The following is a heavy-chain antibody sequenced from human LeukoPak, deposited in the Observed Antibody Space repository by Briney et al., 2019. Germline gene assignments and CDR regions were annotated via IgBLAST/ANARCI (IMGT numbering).Heavy chain of an antibody. Sequence: PGGSLRLSCAASGFTFSSYSMNWVRQAPGKGLEWVSSISSSSSYIYYADSVKGRFTISRDNAKNSLYLQMNSLRAEDTAVYYCARAVSSGWYFDYWGQGTLVTVSS. V-gene: IGHV3-21*01. CDR3: ARAVSSGWYFDY. J-gene: IGHJ4*02. CDR2: ISSSSSYI. CDR1: GFTFSSYS. D-gene: IGHD6-19*01.